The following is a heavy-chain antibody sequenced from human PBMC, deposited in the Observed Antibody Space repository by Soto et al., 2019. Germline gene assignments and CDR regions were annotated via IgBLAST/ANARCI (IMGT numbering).Heavy chain of an antibody. D-gene: IGHD3-9*01. CDR1: GYTFTSYG. J-gene: IGHJ6*02. CDR3: ASYQLPYFDPLDWLSCGMDV. Sequence: QVQLVQSGAEVKKPGASVKVSCKASGYTFTSYGISWVRQAPGQGLEWMGWISAYNGNTNYAQKLQGRVTMTTDTYTSAAYTALRSLSSADTDVYYWASYQLPYFDPLDWLSCGMDVWGQGTRVTVSS. V-gene: IGHV1-18*01. CDR2: ISAYNGNT.